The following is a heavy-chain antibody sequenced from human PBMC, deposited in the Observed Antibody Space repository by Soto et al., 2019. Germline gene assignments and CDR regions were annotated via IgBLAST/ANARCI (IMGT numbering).Heavy chain of an antibody. CDR1: GYTFTSYW. J-gene: IGHJ6*02. Sequence: GESLKISCKGSGYTFTSYWIVWVRQMPGKGLEWMGSIYPGDSDTRYSPSFQGQVTISADKSINTAYLQWNSLTASDTAMYFCARHEGYCSSSSCYGMDVWGQGATVTVSS. CDR2: IYPGDSDT. CDR3: ARHEGYCSSSSCYGMDV. V-gene: IGHV5-51*01. D-gene: IGHD2-2*01.